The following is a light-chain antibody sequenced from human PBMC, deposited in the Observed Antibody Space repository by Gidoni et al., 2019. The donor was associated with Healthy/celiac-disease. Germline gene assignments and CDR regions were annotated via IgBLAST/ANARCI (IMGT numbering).Light chain of an antibody. V-gene: IGKV1-39*01. CDR2: ATS. Sequence: DIQMTQSPSSLSASVGDRVTITCRASQSISYYLNWYQQKPGKAPKLLIYATSSLQSGVPSRFSGGGSGTDFTLTISSLQPEDFATYYCQQSSNTRTFGQGTKVEIK. J-gene: IGKJ1*01. CDR3: QQSSNTRT. CDR1: QSISYY.